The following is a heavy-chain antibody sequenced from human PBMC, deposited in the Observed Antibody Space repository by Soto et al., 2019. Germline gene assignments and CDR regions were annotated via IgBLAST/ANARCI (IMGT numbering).Heavy chain of an antibody. CDR3: ARQNCSGGSRRFVSPGNWFDP. D-gene: IGHD2-15*01. CDR1: GGSISSSSYY. Sequence: SETLSLTCTVSGGSISSSSYYWGWIRQPPGKGLEWIGSIYYSGSTYYNQSLKSRVTISVDTSKNQFSLKLSSVTAADTAVYYCARQNCSGGSRRFVSPGNWFDPWGQGTLVTVSS. J-gene: IGHJ5*02. CDR2: IYYSGST. V-gene: IGHV4-39*01.